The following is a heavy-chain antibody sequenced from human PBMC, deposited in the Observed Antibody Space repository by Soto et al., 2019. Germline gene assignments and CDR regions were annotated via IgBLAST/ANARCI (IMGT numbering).Heavy chain of an antibody. D-gene: IGHD6-13*01. CDR1: GFTFSSYA. CDR2: ISYDGSNK. Sequence: GGSLRLSCAASGFTFSSYAMHWVRQAPGKGLEWVAVISYDGSNKYYADSVKGRFTISRDNSKNTLYLQMNSLRAEDTAVYYCARDYSSSWPTNYYYYYGMDVWGQGTTVTVSS. CDR3: ARDYSSSWPTNYYYYYGMDV. J-gene: IGHJ6*02. V-gene: IGHV3-30-3*01.